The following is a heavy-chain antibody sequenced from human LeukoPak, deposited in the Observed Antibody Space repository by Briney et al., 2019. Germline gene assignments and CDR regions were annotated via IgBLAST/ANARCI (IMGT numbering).Heavy chain of an antibody. J-gene: IGHJ5*02. CDR3: ARTVIAVAANWFDP. V-gene: IGHV3-48*02. Sequence: PGGSLRLSCAASGLTFSSYSMNWVRQAPGKGLEWVSYISSSSSIISYADSVKGRFTISRDNAKNSLYLQMNSLRDEDTAVHYCARTVIAVAANWFDPWGQGTLVTVSS. D-gene: IGHD6-19*01. CDR1: GLTFSSYS. CDR2: ISSSSSII.